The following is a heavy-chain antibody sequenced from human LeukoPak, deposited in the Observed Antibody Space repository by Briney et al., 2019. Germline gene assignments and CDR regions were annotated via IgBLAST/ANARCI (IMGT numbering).Heavy chain of an antibody. J-gene: IGHJ3*02. CDR1: GGSISSSSYY. CDR3: ARHGYSSSWTDAFDI. D-gene: IGHD6-13*01. CDR2: IYYSGST. Sequence: SETLSLTCTVSGGSISSSSYYWGWIRQPPGKGLEWIGSIYYSGSTYYNPSLTSRVTISVDMSKNQFSLKLSSVTAADTAVYYCARHGYSSSWTDAFDIWGQGTVVTVSS. V-gene: IGHV4-39*01.